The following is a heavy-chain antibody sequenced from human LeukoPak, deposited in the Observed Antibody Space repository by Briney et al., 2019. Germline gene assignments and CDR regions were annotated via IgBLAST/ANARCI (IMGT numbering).Heavy chain of an antibody. J-gene: IGHJ4*02. V-gene: IGHV3-30*04. CDR2: ISYDGSNK. CDR1: GFTFSSYA. CDR3: ARGLSDYVWGSYRYAYYFDY. D-gene: IGHD3-16*02. Sequence: GGSLRLSCAASGFTFSSYAMHWVRQAPGKGLEWVAVISYDGSNKYYADSVKGRFTISRDNSKNTLYLQMNSLRAEDTAVYYCARGLSDYVWGSYRYAYYFDYWGQGTLVTVSS.